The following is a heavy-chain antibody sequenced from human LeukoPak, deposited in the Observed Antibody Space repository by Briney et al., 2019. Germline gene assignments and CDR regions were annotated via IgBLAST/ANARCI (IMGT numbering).Heavy chain of an antibody. J-gene: IGHJ4*02. V-gene: IGHV1-18*01. CDR3: ARGCSSTTCYLLDY. Sequence: ASVKVSCKASGYTFTDYGIGWVRQAPGQVLEWMGWISGYNGNTNYAQNLQGRVTMTTDTSTSTAYMELRSLRSDDTAFYYCARGCSSTTCYLLDYWGQGTLVTVSS. CDR1: GYTFTDYG. D-gene: IGHD2-2*01. CDR2: ISGYNGNT.